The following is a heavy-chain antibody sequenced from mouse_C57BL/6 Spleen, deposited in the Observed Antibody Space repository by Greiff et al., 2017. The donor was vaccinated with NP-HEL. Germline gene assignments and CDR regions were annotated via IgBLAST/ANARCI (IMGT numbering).Heavy chain of an antibody. CDR3: ARNGYAFDY. J-gene: IGHJ2*01. V-gene: IGHV1-52*01. Sequence: VQLQQPGAELVRPGSSVKLSCKASGYTFTSYWMHWVKQRPIQGLEWIGNIDPSDSETNYNQKFKDKATLTVDKSSSTAYMKLSSLTSEDSAVYYGARNGYAFDYWGQGTTLTVSS. CDR2: IDPSDSET. CDR1: GYTFTSYW. D-gene: IGHD2-2*01.